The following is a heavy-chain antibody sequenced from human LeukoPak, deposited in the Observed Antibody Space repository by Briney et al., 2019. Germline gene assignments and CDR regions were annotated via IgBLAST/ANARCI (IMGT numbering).Heavy chain of an antibody. J-gene: IGHJ4*02. CDR2: IYTSGST. D-gene: IGHD3-22*01. CDR3: ASLYYYDSSGRSFGDY. CDR1: GGSISSYY. Sequence: SETLSLTCTVSGGSISSYYWSWIRQPAGKGLEWIGRIYTSGSTNYNPSLKSRVTMSVDTSKNQFSLKLSSVTAADTAVYYCASLYYYDSSGRSFGDYWGRGTLVTVSS. V-gene: IGHV4-4*07.